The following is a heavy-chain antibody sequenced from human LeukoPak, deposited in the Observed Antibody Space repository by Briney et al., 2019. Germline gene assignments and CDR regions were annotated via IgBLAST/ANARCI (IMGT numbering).Heavy chain of an antibody. D-gene: IGHD7-27*01. V-gene: IGHV3-53*01. CDR1: GFTVSSNY. Sequence: GGSLRLSCAASGFTVSSNYMSWVRQAPGMGLEWVSVIYSGGDTYYADSVKGRFTISRDNSKNTLYLQLNSLRPEDTAVYYCATRWAFNWAFDYWGQGTLVTVSS. CDR2: IYSGGDT. CDR3: ATRWAFNWAFDY. J-gene: IGHJ4*02.